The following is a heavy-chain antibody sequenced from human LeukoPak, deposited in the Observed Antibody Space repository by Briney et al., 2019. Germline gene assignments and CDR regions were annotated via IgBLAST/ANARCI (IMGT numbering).Heavy chain of an antibody. CDR1: GYTFTSYD. V-gene: IGHV1-8*01. Sequence: ASVKVSCKASGYTFTSYDINWVRQATGQGLEWMGWMNPNSGNTGYAQKFQGRVTMTRNTSISTACMELSSLRSEDTAVYYCARVHSSSWYPHYYYYYMDVWGKGTTVTVSS. J-gene: IGHJ6*03. CDR2: MNPNSGNT. D-gene: IGHD6-13*01. CDR3: ARVHSSSWYPHYYYYYMDV.